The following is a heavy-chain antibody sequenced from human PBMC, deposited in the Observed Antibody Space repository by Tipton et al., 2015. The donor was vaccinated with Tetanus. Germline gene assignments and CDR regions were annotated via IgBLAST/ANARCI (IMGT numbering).Heavy chain of an antibody. J-gene: IGHJ4*02. CDR3: ARVAENFDY. CDR2: IYYSGGT. CDR1: GGSFSDGAYY. V-gene: IGHV4-31*03. Sequence: TLSLTCTVSGGSFSDGAYYWSWIRQHPGKGLEWIGCIYYSGGTIYNPSLKSRVTVSVDTSKNQFSLRLDSVTAADTAVYYCARVAENFDYWGQGPLVTVSS. D-gene: IGHD5-24*01.